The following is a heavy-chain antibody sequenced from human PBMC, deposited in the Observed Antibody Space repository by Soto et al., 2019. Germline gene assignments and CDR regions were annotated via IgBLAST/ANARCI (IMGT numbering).Heavy chain of an antibody. CDR1: GYTLTELS. D-gene: IGHD6-13*01. J-gene: IGHJ3*02. CDR3: ATDRRIAAAGLDAFDI. V-gene: IGHV1-24*01. CDR2: FDPEDGET. Sequence: ASVKVSCKVSGYTLTELSMHWVRQAPGKGLEWMGGFDPEDGETIYAQKFQGRVTMTEDTSTDTAYMELSSLRSEDTAVYYCATDRRIAAAGLDAFDIWGQGTMVTVSS.